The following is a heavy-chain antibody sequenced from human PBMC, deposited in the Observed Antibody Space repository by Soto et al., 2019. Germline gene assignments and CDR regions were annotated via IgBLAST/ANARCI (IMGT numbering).Heavy chain of an antibody. CDR1: GYTFTSYD. V-gene: IGHV1-8*01. CDR3: ARVRDYGDYHSPFDY. D-gene: IGHD4-17*01. Sequence: ASVKFSCKAYGYTFTSYDINWLRQATGQGLEWMGWMNPNSGNTGYAQKFQGRVTMTRNTSISTAYMELSSLRSEDTAVYYCARVRDYGDYHSPFDYWGQGTLVTVSS. CDR2: MNPNSGNT. J-gene: IGHJ4*02.